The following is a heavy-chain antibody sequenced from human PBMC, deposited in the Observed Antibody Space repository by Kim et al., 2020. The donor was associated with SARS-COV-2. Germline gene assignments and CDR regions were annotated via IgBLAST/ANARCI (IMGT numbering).Heavy chain of an antibody. CDR1: GFTFGDYA. CDR3: TREGGVWIFDY. J-gene: IGHJ4*02. D-gene: IGHD3-16*01. Sequence: GGSLRLSCTASGFTFGDYAMSWFRQAPGKGLEWVGFIRSKAYGGTTEYAASVKGRFTISRDDSKSIAYLQMNSLKTEDTAVYYCTREGGVWIFDYWGQGTLVTVSS. CDR2: IRSKAYGGTT. V-gene: IGHV3-49*03.